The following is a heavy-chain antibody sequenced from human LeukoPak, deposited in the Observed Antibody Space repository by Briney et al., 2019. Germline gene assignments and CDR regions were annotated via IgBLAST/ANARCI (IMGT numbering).Heavy chain of an antibody. CDR3: ARGLRFLEWFNDAFDI. Sequence: SETLSLTCTVSGGSISSGGYYWSWIRQPPGKGLEWIGYVYHSGSTYYNPSLKSRVTISVDRSKNQFSLKLSSVTAADTAVYYCARGLRFLEWFNDAFDIWGQGTMVTVSS. CDR1: GGSISSGGYY. CDR2: VYHSGST. V-gene: IGHV4-30-2*01. J-gene: IGHJ3*02. D-gene: IGHD3-3*01.